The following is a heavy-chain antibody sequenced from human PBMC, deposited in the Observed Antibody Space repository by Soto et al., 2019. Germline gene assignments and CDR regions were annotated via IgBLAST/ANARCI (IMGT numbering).Heavy chain of an antibody. Sequence: PSESTSLTCAACGGSISSGGSSWSWIRQPPGKGLEWIGYIYHSGSTYYNPSLKSRVTISVDRSKNQFSLKLSSVTAADTAVYYCARITSDRSFGYWGQGPLVTVSS. D-gene: IGHD1-20*01. CDR3: ARITSDRSFGY. CDR2: IYHSGST. CDR1: GGSISSGGSS. J-gene: IGHJ4*02. V-gene: IGHV4-30-2*01.